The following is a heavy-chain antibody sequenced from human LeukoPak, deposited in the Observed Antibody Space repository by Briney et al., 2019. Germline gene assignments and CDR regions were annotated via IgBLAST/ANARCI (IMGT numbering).Heavy chain of an antibody. CDR1: GYSFTSYW. D-gene: IGHD6-6*01. CDR3: ARHRGSSFPLNYFDY. V-gene: IGHV5-51*01. J-gene: IGHJ4*02. Sequence: GGSLKISSKGSGYSFTSYWIGWVRQMPGKGLEWMGIIYPGDSDTRYSPSFQGQVTISADKSISTAYLQWSSLKASDTAMYYCARHRGSSFPLNYFDYWGQGTLVTVSS. CDR2: IYPGDSDT.